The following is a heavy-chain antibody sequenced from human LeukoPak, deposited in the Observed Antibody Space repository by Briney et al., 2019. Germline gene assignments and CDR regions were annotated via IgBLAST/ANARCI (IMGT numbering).Heavy chain of an antibody. D-gene: IGHD1-26*01. J-gene: IGHJ4*02. CDR3: VRDLGGRSGH. CDR2: INEDGSTI. Sequence: GGSLRLSCAASGFTFSSNWMHWVRQAPGKGLVWVSRINEDGSTINYADSVKGRSTIFRDNAKNTLYLQMNSLRAEDTAVYYCVRDLGGRSGHWGQGTLVTVSS. V-gene: IGHV3-74*01. CDR1: GFTFSSNW.